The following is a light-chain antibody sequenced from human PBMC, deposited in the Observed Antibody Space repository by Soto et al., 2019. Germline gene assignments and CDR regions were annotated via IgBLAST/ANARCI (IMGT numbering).Light chain of an antibody. CDR1: SGGIASNY. Sequence: LTQPHSVSESPGKTVTISCTRSSGGIASNYVQWYQQRPGSAPTTVIYEDNQRPSGVPDRFSGSIDSSSNSASLTISGLKTEDEADYYCQSYDSSTHDVFGTGTKLTVL. CDR3: QSYDSSTHDV. V-gene: IGLV6-57*04. J-gene: IGLJ1*01. CDR2: EDN.